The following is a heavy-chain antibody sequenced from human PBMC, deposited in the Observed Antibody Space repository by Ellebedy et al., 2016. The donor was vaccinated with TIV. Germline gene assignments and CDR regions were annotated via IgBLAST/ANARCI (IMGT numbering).Heavy chain of an antibody. J-gene: IGHJ3*02. CDR1: GGSISSGGYY. D-gene: IGHD1-14*01. Sequence: SETLSLXXTVSGGSISSGGYYWTWIRQFPGKGLEWIGYIYYSGSTDYNPSLKSRVTISVDTSKNQLYLKVTSVSAADTAIYYCARYKFNRVLDAFDIWGQGTVVTVSS. CDR3: ARYKFNRVLDAFDI. CDR2: IYYSGST. V-gene: IGHV4-61*08.